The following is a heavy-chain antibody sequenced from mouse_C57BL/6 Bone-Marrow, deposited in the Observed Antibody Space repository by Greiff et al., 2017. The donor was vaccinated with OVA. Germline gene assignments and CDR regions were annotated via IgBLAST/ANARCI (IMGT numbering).Heavy chain of an antibody. CDR3: ARDRNYEGYFDY. CDR1: GFTFSDYY. CDR2: INYDGSST. J-gene: IGHJ2*01. D-gene: IGHD2-4*01. V-gene: IGHV5-16*01. Sequence: EVKLVESEGGLVQPGSSMKLSCTASGFTFSDYYMAWVRQVPEKGLEWVANINYDGSSTYYLDSLKSRFIISRDNAKNILYLQMSSLKSEDTATYYCARDRNYEGYFDYWGQGTTLTVSS.